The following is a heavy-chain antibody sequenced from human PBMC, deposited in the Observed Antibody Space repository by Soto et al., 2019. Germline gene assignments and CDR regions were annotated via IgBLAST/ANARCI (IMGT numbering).Heavy chain of an antibody. D-gene: IGHD6-13*01. CDR2: INHSGST. V-gene: IGHV4-34*01. Sequence: QVQLQQWGAGLLKPSETLSLTCAVYGGSFSGYYWSWIRQPPGKGLEWIGEINHSGSTNYNPSLKSRVTISVDKSKNQFSLKLSSVTAADTAVYYCARGVSSSQSLVYYFDYWGQGTLVTVSS. J-gene: IGHJ4*02. CDR3: ARGVSSSQSLVYYFDY. CDR1: GGSFSGYY.